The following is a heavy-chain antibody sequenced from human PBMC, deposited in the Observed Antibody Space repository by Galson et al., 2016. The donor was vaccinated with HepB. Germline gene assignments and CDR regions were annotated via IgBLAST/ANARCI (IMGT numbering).Heavy chain of an antibody. Sequence: TLSLTCTVSGGSISSGNYYWSWIRQHPGKGLEWIGYIYYRWSTYYNPSLKSRLTISVDTSKNQFSLKLSSVTAADTAVYYCARIEYSSSSGFDYWGQGTLVTVSS. D-gene: IGHD6-6*01. CDR2: IYYRWST. CDR1: GGSISSGNYY. V-gene: IGHV4-31*03. CDR3: ARIEYSSSSGFDY. J-gene: IGHJ4*02.